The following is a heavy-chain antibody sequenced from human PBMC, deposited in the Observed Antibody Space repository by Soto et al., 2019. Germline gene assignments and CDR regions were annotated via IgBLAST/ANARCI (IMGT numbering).Heavy chain of an antibody. CDR3: ATGVAVDYYYGMDV. J-gene: IGHJ6*02. V-gene: IGHV3-7*01. CDR2: IKQDGSEK. CDR1: GFTVSSYW. Sequence: PGGALRLSCAASGFTVSSYWMNWVRQAPGKGLEWVANIKQDGSEKYYVDSVKGRFTISRDNAKNSLYLQMNSLRAEDTAVYYCATGVAVDYYYGMDVWGRGTTVTVSS. D-gene: IGHD2-15*01.